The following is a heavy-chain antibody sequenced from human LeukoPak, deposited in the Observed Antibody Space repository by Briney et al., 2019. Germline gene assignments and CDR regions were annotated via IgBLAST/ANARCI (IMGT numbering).Heavy chain of an antibody. V-gene: IGHV3-74*01. CDR3: ARSYRDY. D-gene: IGHD3-16*02. CDR1: GFTFNNYW. Sequence: PGGSLRLSCAASGFTFNNYWMHWVRQVPGKGLQRVSRINKDGSLTNYAESVKGRFTVSRDNAKNTLYLQMNSLRAEDTAIYYCARSYRDYWGQGTQVTVSS. CDR2: INKDGSLT. J-gene: IGHJ4*02.